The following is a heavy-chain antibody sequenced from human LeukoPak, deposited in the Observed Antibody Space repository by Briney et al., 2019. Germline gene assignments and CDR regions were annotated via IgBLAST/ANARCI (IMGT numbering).Heavy chain of an antibody. CDR1: GYIFTSYG. Sequence: GASVKVSCKASGYIFTSYGISWVRQAPGQGLEWMGWVNADNSNTKYSQEFQGRVTITRDTSASTAYMDLNSLRSEDMAVYYCAVGDYYYDTRFDYWGQGTLVTVSS. V-gene: IGHV1-18*03. CDR2: VNADNSNT. CDR3: AVGDYYYDTRFDY. J-gene: IGHJ4*02. D-gene: IGHD3-22*01.